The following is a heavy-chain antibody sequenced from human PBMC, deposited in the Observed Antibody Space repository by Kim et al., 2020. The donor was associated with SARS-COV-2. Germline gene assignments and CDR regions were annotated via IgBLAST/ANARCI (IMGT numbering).Heavy chain of an antibody. CDR3: TRGTTDAPGIDY. J-gene: IGHJ4*02. CDR1: GFTFSSYS. CDR2: ITSATSSA. Sequence: GGYLRLSCAASGFTFSSYSMHWVRQAPGKGLVWVSRITSATSSATYADSVRGRFTISRDNAKNTMYLQMHSLRAEDTAVYYCTRGTTDAPGIDYWGQGT. V-gene: IGHV3-74*03. D-gene: IGHD6-13*01.